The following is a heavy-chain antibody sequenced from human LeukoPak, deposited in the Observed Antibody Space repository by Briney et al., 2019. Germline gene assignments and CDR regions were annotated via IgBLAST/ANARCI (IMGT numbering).Heavy chain of an antibody. D-gene: IGHD3/OR15-3a*01. Sequence: GASVKVSCKASGYIFSGYYMHWVRRAPGQGLEWMGRINPNSGDTHFSQKFQGRVTMTRDTSIGTAYMELRRLRSDDTALYYCASGRVTADYWGQGTLVTVSS. CDR2: INPNSGDT. CDR1: GYIFSGYY. CDR3: ASGRVTADY. V-gene: IGHV1-2*06. J-gene: IGHJ4*02.